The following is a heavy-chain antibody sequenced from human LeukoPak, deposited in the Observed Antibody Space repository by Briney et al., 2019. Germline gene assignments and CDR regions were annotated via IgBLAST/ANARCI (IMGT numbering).Heavy chain of an antibody. D-gene: IGHD4-23*01. CDR2: IYWDDDK. CDR1: GFSLSTSGVG. J-gene: IGHJ3*02. V-gene: IGHV2-5*02. Sequence: SGPTQVKPTQTLTLTCTFSGFSLSTSGVGVGWIRQPPGKALEWLALIYWDDDKRYSPSLKSRLTITKDTSKNQVVLTMTNMDPVDTATYYCALLTTVVTLADAFDIWGQGTMVTVSS. CDR3: ALLTTVVTLADAFDI.